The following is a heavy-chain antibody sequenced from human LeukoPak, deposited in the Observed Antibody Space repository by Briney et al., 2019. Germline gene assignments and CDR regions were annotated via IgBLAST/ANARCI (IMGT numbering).Heavy chain of an antibody. Sequence: SETLSLTCTVSGGSISNSSYYWGWIRQPPGKGLEWIGSMYYSGSTYYNPSLKSRATLSLDTSKNQFSLNLNSVTAADTAVYYCARGEPSGRPGIGFDYWGQGTLVTVSS. D-gene: IGHD1-26*01. CDR3: ARGEPSGRPGIGFDY. J-gene: IGHJ4*02. V-gene: IGHV4-39*07. CDR1: GGSISNSSYY. CDR2: MYYSGST.